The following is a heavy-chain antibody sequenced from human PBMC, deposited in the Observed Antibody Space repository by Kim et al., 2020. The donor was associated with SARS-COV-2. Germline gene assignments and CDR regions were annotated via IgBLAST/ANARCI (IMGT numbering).Heavy chain of an antibody. J-gene: IGHJ4*02. CDR3: ARHFPLNPNFFDH. V-gene: IGHV4-59*08. Sequence: YNPSLESRVTISVDKSKNQSSRKLPSVTAAATAVYYCARHFPLNPNFFDHWGQGTLLTVSS.